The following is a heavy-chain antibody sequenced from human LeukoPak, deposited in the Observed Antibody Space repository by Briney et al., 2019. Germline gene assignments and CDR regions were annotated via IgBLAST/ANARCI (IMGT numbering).Heavy chain of an antibody. CDR2: VYYSGST. CDR1: GGSISSDY. V-gene: IGHV4-59*08. Sequence: SETLSLTCTVSGGSISSDYWNCVRQPPGKGVEWIGYVYYSGSTDYIPSLKSRVTISVDTSKNQFSLKLSSVTAADTAVYYCARRRSGDSHFDYWGQGTLVTVSS. D-gene: IGHD3-16*01. J-gene: IGHJ4*02. CDR3: ARRRSGDSHFDY.